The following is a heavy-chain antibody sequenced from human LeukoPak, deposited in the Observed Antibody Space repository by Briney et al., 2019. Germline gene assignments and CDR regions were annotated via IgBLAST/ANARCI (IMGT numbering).Heavy chain of an antibody. CDR3: ARASGSISRSVWFDP. D-gene: IGHD1-26*01. CDR2: ISSDGSST. J-gene: IGHJ5*02. Sequence: GGSLRLSCAASGFSFSDYYMNWIRQTPGKGLEWVSYISSDGSSTHYADSVKGRFTISRDNAKNSLYLQMNSLRAEDTAVYYCARASGSISRSVWFDPWGQGTLVTVSS. CDR1: GFSFSDYY. V-gene: IGHV3-11*01.